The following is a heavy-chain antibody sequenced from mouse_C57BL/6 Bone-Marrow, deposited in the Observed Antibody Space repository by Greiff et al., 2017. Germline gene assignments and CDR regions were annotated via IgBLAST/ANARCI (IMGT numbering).Heavy chain of an antibody. CDR3: ARRSLSIVTTYFDY. V-gene: IGHV5-12*01. J-gene: IGHJ2*01. Sequence: EVQVVESGGGLVQPGGSLKLSCAASGFTFSDYYMYWVRQTPEKRLEWVAYISNGGGSTYYPDTVKGRFTISRDNAKNTLYLQMSRLKSEDTAMYYCARRSLSIVTTYFDYWGQGTTLTVSS. D-gene: IGHD2-5*01. CDR2: ISNGGGST. CDR1: GFTFSDYY.